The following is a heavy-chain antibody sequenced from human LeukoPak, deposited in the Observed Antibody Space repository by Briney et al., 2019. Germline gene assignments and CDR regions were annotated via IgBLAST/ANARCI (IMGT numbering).Heavy chain of an antibody. CDR3: ARDLPATDVPEVFDY. CDR1: GYTFTGYY. Sequence: ASVKVSCKASGYTFTGYYIHWVRQAPGQGLEWMGWINPNSGGTNYAQTFQGRVTMTRDTSISTAYMELTRLRSDETAVYYCARDLPATDVPEVFDYWGQGTLVTVSS. J-gene: IGHJ4*02. V-gene: IGHV1-2*02. CDR2: INPNSGGT. D-gene: IGHD2-2*01.